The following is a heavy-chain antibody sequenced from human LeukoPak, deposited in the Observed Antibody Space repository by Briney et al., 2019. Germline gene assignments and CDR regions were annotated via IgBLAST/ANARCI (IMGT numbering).Heavy chain of an antibody. CDR1: GFTFSSYA. CDR3: AKAVAGLFDY. Sequence: GGSLRLSCAASGFTFSSYAMSWVRQAPGKGLEWVSTISGGFYNTYYADSVKGRFTISRDNSKNTLYLEMNSLRVEDTAVYYCAKAVAGLFDYWGQGALVTVSS. V-gene: IGHV3-23*01. D-gene: IGHD6-19*01. CDR2: ISGGFYNT. J-gene: IGHJ4*02.